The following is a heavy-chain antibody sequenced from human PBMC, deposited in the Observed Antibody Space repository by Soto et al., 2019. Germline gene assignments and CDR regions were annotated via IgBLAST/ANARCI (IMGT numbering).Heavy chain of an antibody. D-gene: IGHD3-10*01. CDR2: IIPIFGTA. Sequence: QVQLVQSGAEVKKPGSSVKVSCKASGGTFSSYAISWVRQAPGQGLEWMGGIIPIFGTANYAQKFQGRVTITAEESTSTAYMELSSLRSEDTAVYYCARAREYYYVSGSYFWFDPWGQGTLVTVSS. V-gene: IGHV1-69*01. J-gene: IGHJ5*02. CDR1: GGTFSSYA. CDR3: ARAREYYYVSGSYFWFDP.